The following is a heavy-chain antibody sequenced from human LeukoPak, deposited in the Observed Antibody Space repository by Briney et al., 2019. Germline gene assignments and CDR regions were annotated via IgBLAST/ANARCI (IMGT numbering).Heavy chain of an antibody. CDR1: GFTFRGHG. CDR2: ISGSGDTT. D-gene: IGHD3-10*01. Sequence: GGSLRLSCAASGFTFRGHGMRWVRQAPGKGLDWVSAISGSGDTTYYADSVKGRFTISRDNSKNTLYLQMNSLRAEDTALYFCAKARGFAEFDYWGQGTLVTVSS. J-gene: IGHJ4*02. CDR3: AKARGFAEFDY. V-gene: IGHV3-23*01.